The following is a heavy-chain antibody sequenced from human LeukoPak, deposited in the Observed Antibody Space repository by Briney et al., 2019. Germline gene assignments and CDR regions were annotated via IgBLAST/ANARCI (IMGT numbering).Heavy chain of an antibody. CDR2: IYYSGST. D-gene: IGHD2-15*01. CDR3: ARGGSFYYYYYMDV. J-gene: IGHJ6*03. Sequence: SETLSLTCTVSGGSISSYYWSWIRQPPGKGLEWIGYIYYSGSTNYNPSLKSRVTISVDTSKNQFSLKPSSVTAADTAVYYCARGGSFYYYYYMDVWGKGTTVTVSS. CDR1: GGSISSYY. V-gene: IGHV4-59*01.